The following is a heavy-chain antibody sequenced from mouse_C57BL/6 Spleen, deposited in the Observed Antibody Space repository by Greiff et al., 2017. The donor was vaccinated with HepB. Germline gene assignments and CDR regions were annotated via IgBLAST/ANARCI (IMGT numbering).Heavy chain of an antibody. CDR1: GFSLTSYA. CDR2: IWTGGGT. D-gene: IGHD1-1*01. V-gene: IGHV2-9-1*01. CDR3: ARKGLLLRSSMDY. J-gene: IGHJ4*01. Sequence: VKLQESGPGLVAPSQSLSITCTVSGFSLTSYAISWVRQPPGKGLDWLGVIWTGGGTNYKSALKSRLRFSKDNSKSQVFLKMNSLQTDDTARYYCARKGLLLRSSMDYWGQGTSVTVSS.